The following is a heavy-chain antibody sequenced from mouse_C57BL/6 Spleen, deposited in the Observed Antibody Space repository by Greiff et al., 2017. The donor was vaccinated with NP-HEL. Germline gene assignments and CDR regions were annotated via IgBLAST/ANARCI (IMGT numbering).Heavy chain of an antibody. J-gene: IGHJ4*01. CDR2: ISSGGSYT. V-gene: IGHV5-6*01. D-gene: IGHD1-2*01. Sequence: VHVKQSGGDLVKPGGSLKLSCAASGFTFSSYGMSWVRQTPDKRLEWVATISSGGSYTYYPDSVKGRFTISRDNAKNTLYLQMSSLKSEDTAMYYCARHSLDGYYAMDYWGQGTSVTVSS. CDR1: GFTFSSYG. CDR3: ARHSLDGYYAMDY.